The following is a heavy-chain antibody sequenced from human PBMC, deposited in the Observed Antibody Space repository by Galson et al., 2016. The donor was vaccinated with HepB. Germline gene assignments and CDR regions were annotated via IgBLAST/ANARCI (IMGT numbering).Heavy chain of an antibody. CDR2: IIPIFGTA. D-gene: IGHD4-17*01. CDR1: GGTFSSYA. J-gene: IGHJ6*02. Sequence: SVKVSCKASGGTFSSYAVSWVRQAPGQGLEWLGGIIPIFGTANYAPKFQGRVTITADDSTSTAYMEVSSLRSEDTAVYYCVRDRVDYGDYYYYYGMDVWGQGTTVTVS. CDR3: VRDRVDYGDYYYYYGMDV. V-gene: IGHV1-69*13.